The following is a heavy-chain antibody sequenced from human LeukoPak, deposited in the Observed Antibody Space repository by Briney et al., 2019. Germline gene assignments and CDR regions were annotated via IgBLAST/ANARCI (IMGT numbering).Heavy chain of an antibody. D-gene: IGHD6-13*01. CDR2: IIPIFGTT. CDR1: GGTFSSYA. J-gene: IGHJ6*02. V-gene: IGHV1-69*13. Sequence: SVKVSCKASGGTFSSYAISWVRQAPGQGLEWMGGIIPIFGTTSYAQKFQGRVTITADESTSTAYMELSSLRSEDTAVYYCARVPLTAADDRSYYYFGMDVWGQGTTVTVSS. CDR3: ARVPLTAADDRSYYYFGMDV.